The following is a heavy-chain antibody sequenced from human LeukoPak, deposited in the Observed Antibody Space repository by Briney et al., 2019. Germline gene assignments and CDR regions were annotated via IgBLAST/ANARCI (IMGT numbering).Heavy chain of an antibody. Sequence: SETLSLTCTVSGGSLSSYYWSWIRQPPGKGLEWIGYIYCSGSTNYNPSLKSRVTISIDMSKNQFSLKLSSVTAADTAVYFCATNRADYYFDFWGQGTLVTVSS. V-gene: IGHV4-59*08. D-gene: IGHD2-21*02. J-gene: IGHJ4*02. CDR3: ATNRADYYFDF. CDR1: GGSLSSYY. CDR2: IYCSGST.